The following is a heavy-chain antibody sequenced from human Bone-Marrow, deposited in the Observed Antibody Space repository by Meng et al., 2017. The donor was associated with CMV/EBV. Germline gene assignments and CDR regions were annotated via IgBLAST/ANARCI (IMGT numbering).Heavy chain of an antibody. V-gene: IGHV3-49*04. CDR3: TRTYYDILTGYSHGMDV. CDR1: GFTFGDYA. D-gene: IGHD3-9*01. Sequence: GESLKISCTASGFTFGDYAMSWVRQAPGKGLEWVGFIRSKAYGGTTEYAASVEGRFTISRDDSKSIAYLQMNSLKTEDTAVYYCTRTYYDILTGYSHGMDVWGQGTTVTVSS. CDR2: IRSKAYGGTT. J-gene: IGHJ6*02.